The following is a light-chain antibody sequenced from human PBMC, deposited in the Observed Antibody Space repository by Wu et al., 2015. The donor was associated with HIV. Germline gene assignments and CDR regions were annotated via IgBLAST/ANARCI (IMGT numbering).Light chain of an antibody. CDR3: QHYGNSPYT. Sequence: EIVLTQSPDTLSLSPGERATLSCRASQRVSTYLAWYQQKPGRAPRLLIYDASNRATGIPPKFSGSGSGTDFTLTISRLDPEDFAVYYCQHYGNSPYTFGQGTKLEIK. J-gene: IGKJ2*01. CDR1: QRVSTY. V-gene: IGKV3-11*01. CDR2: DAS.